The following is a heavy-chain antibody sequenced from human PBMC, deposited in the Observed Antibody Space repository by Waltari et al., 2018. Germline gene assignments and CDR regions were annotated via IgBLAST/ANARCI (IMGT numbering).Heavy chain of an antibody. V-gene: IGHV3-30*03. CDR2: IVGDGGHS. D-gene: IGHD2-15*01. Sequence: QVQLVESGGGVVQPGRSLQLSCVASGFTLTKSSIHWVRKTPGTGLEWVAVIVGDGGHSYYRDAVRGRFTGSRDTFKNTVYLQMNSLRPEDTATYYCARDDKIPCSFGYCYPWADWGQGTPVTVSS. CDR1: GFTLTKSS. CDR3: ARDDKIPCSFGYCYPWAD. J-gene: IGHJ4*02.